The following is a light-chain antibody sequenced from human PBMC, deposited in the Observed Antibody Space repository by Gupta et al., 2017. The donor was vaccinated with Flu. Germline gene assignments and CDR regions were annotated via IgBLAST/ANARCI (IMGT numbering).Light chain of an antibody. CDR1: QGLVYSEGNTY. V-gene: IGKV2-30*01. CDR2: LVS. Sequence: ISCRSSQGLVYSEGNTYLHWFQQRPGQTPRRLIHLVSYRDSGVPDRFSGSGSGTDFTLKISRVEAEDVGIYFCMQGAHWPWTFGQGTKVEGK. CDR3: MQGAHWPWT. J-gene: IGKJ1*01.